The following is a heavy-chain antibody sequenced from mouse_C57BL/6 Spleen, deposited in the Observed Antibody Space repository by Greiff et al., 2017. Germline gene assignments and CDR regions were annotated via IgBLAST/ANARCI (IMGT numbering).Heavy chain of an antibody. J-gene: IGHJ3*01. CDR1: GYTFTDYY. V-gene: IGHV1-26*01. Sequence: VQLKVSGPVLVKPGASVKMSCKASGYTFTDYYMNWVKQSHGKSLEWIGDINPNNGGTSYNQKFKGKATLTVDKSSSTAYMELRSLTSEDSAVYYCARSDDFAWFAYWGQGTLVTVAA. CDR3: ARSDDFAWFAY. D-gene: IGHD2-4*01. CDR2: INPNNGGT.